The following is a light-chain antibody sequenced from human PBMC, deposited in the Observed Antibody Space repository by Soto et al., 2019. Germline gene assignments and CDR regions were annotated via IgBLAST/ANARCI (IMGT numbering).Light chain of an antibody. CDR2: DTN. J-gene: IGLJ2*01. CDR1: TGAVTSGHY. CDR3: SLSYSGAPYVV. Sequence: QAVVTQEPSLTVSPGGTVTLTCGSSTGAVTSGHYPYWFQQKPGQAPRTLISDTNSRHSWTPARFSGSLLGGKAALTLSGAQPEDEAEYYCSLSYSGAPYVVFGVGTKLTVL. V-gene: IGLV7-46*01.